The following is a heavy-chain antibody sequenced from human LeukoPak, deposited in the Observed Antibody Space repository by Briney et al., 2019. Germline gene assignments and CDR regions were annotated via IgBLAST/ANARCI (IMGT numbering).Heavy chain of an antibody. J-gene: IGHJ4*02. D-gene: IGHD6-19*01. CDR1: GGSIGSYY. CDR3: ARGVAVAGTHFDY. Sequence: SETLSLPCSVSGGSIGSYYWTWIRQPPGKGLEWIGYIYYSGTNYNPSLKSRVTMSVDTSKNQFSLKLSSVTAADTAVYYCARGVAVAGTHFDYWGQGTLVTVSS. CDR2: IYYSGT. V-gene: IGHV4-59*01.